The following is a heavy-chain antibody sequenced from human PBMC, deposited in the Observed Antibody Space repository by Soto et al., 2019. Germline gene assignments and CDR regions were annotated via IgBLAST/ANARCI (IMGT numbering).Heavy chain of an antibody. V-gene: IGHV3-30*18. CDR3: AKPLGLLRRAMAQGSDY. CDR2: VSYDEITK. Sequence: GGSLRLSCAASGFTFSSYGMNWVRQAPGKGLEWVAVVSYDEITKYYADSVKGRFTISRDNSRNTVYLQMNSLRPEDTAVYYCAKPLGLLRRAMAQGSDYWGQGTLVTVSS. D-gene: IGHD5-18*01. CDR1: GFTFSSYG. J-gene: IGHJ4*02.